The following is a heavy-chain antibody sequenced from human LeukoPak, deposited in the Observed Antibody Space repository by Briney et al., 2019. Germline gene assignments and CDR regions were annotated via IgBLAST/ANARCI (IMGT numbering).Heavy chain of an antibody. V-gene: IGHV5-51*01. CDR3: ARPRIVVAANDAFDI. Sequence: GESLKISCKGSGYSFTSYWIGWVRQVPGKGLEWMGIIYPGDSDTRYSPSFQGQVTISADKSISTAYLQWSSLKASDTAMYYCARPRIVVAANDAFDIWGQGTMVTVSS. CDR1: GYSFTSYW. CDR2: IYPGDSDT. D-gene: IGHD3-22*01. J-gene: IGHJ3*02.